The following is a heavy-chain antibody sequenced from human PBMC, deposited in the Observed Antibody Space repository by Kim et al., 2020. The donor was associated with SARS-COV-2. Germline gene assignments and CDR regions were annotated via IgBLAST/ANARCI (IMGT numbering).Heavy chain of an antibody. CDR3: ARAGHYYYYMDV. CDR2: MNPNSGNT. CDR1: GYTFTSYD. Sequence: ASVKVSCKASGYTFTSYDINWVRQATGQGLEWMGWMNPNSGNTGYAQKFQGRVTMTRNTSISTAYMELSSLRSEDTAVYYCARAGHYYYYMDVWGKGTTVTVSS. J-gene: IGHJ6*03. V-gene: IGHV1-8*01. D-gene: IGHD2-8*02.